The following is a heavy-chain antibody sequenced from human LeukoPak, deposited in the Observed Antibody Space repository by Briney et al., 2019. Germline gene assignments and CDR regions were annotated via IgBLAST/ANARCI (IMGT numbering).Heavy chain of an antibody. Sequence: SETLSLTCTVSGGSISSGGYFWSWIRQHPGKGLEWIGYIYYSGSTYYNPSLKSRVTISVDTSKNQFSPKLSSVTAADTAVYYCTRDGPRSSGYPDTWGQGTLVTVSS. J-gene: IGHJ5*02. D-gene: IGHD3-22*01. V-gene: IGHV4-31*03. CDR2: IYYSGST. CDR3: TRDGPRSSGYPDT. CDR1: GGSISSGGYF.